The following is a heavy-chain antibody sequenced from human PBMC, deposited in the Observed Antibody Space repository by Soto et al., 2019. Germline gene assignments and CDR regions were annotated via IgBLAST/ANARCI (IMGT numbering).Heavy chain of an antibody. CDR3: ARDTQLVSYYYGMDV. CDR1: GYTFTSYY. Sequence: ASVKVFCKASGYTFTSYYMHWVRQAPGQGLEWMGIINPSGGSTSYAQKFQGRVTMTRDTSTSTVYMELSSLRSEDTAVYYCARDTQLVSYYYGMDVWGQGTTVTVSS. J-gene: IGHJ6*02. D-gene: IGHD6-13*01. V-gene: IGHV1-46*01. CDR2: INPSGGST.